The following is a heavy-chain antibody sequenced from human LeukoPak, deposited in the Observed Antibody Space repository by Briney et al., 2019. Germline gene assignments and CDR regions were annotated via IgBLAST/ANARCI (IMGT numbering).Heavy chain of an antibody. CDR2: ISYDGGYQ. Sequence: TGGSLRLSCAASGFTFGSYAMDWVRQAPGKGLEWVGDISYDGGYQSYAVSVRGRFTISRDNSKNTLFLQMNSLRPEDAAVYYCATESSLSNWGHGTLVTASS. CDR3: ATESSLSN. D-gene: IGHD3-16*02. V-gene: IGHV3-30*03. J-gene: IGHJ4*01. CDR1: GFTFGSYA.